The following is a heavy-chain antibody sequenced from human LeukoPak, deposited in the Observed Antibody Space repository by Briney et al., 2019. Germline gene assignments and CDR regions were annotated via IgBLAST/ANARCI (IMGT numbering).Heavy chain of an antibody. CDR2: IYYSGST. D-gene: IGHD1-14*01. J-gene: IGHJ4*02. CDR3: ARDHNGLFDY. CDR1: GGSISSGGYY. V-gene: IGHV4-31*03. Sequence: PQTLSLTCTVSGGSISSGGYYWSWIRQHPGKGLEWIGYIYYSGSTYYNPSLKSRVTISVDTSKNQFSLKLSSVTAADTAVYYCARDHNGLFDYWGQGTMVTVSS.